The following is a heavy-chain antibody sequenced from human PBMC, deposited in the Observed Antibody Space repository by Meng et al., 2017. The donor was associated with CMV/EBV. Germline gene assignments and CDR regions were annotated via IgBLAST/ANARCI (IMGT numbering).Heavy chain of an antibody. V-gene: IGHV3-33*01. CDR1: RYG. CDR2: IWYDGSNK. D-gene: IGHD3-22*01. Sequence: RYGMHWVRQAPGKGLEWVAVIWYDGSNKYYADSVKGQFTISRDNSKNTLYLQMNSLRAEDTAVYYCARDKYYYDSSGYYFYWYFDLWGRGTLVTVSS. J-gene: IGHJ2*01. CDR3: ARDKYYYDSSGYYFYWYFDL.